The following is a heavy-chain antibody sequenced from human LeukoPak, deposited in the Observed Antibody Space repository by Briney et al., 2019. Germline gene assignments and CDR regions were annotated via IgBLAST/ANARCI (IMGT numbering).Heavy chain of an antibody. V-gene: IGHV4-34*01. Sequence: SETLSLTCAVYGGSFSGYYWSWIRQPPGKGLEWIGEINHSGSTNYNPSLKSRVTISVDTSKNQFSLKLSSVTAADTAVYYCARESSWYHHFDYWGQGNPGHRLL. D-gene: IGHD6-13*01. CDR1: GGSFSGYY. CDR2: INHSGST. CDR3: ARESSWYHHFDY. J-gene: IGHJ4*02.